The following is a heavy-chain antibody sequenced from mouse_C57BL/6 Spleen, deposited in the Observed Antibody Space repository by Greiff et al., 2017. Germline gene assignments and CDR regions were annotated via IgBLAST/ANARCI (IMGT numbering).Heavy chain of an antibody. CDR1: GYAFSSSW. CDR2: IYPGDGDT. CDR3: AYDYDAAWFAY. V-gene: IGHV1-82*01. D-gene: IGHD2-4*01. J-gene: IGHJ3*01. Sequence: QVQLQQSGPELVKPGASVKISCKASGYAFSSSWMNWVKQRPGTGLEWIGRIYPGDGDTNYNGKFKGKATLTADKSSSTAYMQLSSLTSEDSAVYFCAYDYDAAWFAYWGQGTLVTVSA.